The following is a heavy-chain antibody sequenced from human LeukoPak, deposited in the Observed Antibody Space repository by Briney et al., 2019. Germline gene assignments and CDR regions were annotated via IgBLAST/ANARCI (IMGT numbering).Heavy chain of an antibody. CDR2: THYSGST. V-gene: IGHV4-59*08. Sequence: SETLSLTCTVSGGSISTSYWSWIRQPPGGGLEYIGYTHYSGSTNYNPSLKSRVTMSVDTFKNQFSLKLSSVTAADTAVYYCARRGGAPNGEIFFDYWGQGTLVTVSS. J-gene: IGHJ4*02. D-gene: IGHD1-26*01. CDR3: ARRGGAPNGEIFFDY. CDR1: GGSISTSY.